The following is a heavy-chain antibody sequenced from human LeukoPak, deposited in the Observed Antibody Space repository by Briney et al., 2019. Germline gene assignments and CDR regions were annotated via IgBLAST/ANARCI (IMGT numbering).Heavy chain of an antibody. Sequence: ASVKVSCKASGYTFTGYYLHWVRQAPGHGLEWMGWINPNNGDSNSAQKFHGRVTMTRDTSISTAYMEMCVLRSDDTAVYYCASDNAFYDYWSVSPGPFDIGGQGTRVTVSS. CDR2: INPNNGDS. D-gene: IGHD3-3*01. V-gene: IGHV1-2*02. J-gene: IGHJ3*02. CDR3: ASDNAFYDYWSVSPGPFDI. CDR1: GYTFTGYY.